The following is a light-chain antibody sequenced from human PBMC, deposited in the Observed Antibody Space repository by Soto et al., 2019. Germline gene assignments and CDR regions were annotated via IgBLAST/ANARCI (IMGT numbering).Light chain of an antibody. V-gene: IGKV3-15*01. CDR2: GTS. J-gene: IGKJ3*01. Sequence: EIVMTQSPATLSVSPGERATLSCRASQSVNSNLAWYQQKPGQAPRLLIYGTSTRATGIPARFSGSGSGTEFIFTISRLQSEDFAVYYCQQYNNWPLTFIPGTKVVIK. CDR3: QQYNNWPLT. CDR1: QSVNSN.